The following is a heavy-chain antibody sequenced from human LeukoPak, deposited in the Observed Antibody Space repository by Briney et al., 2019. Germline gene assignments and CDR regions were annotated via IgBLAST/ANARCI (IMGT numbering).Heavy chain of an antibody. Sequence: GASVKVSCKASGYTFTSYYMHWVRQAPGQGLEWMGRIIPILGIANYAQKFQGRVTITADKSTSTAYMELSSLRSEDTAVYYCARDRDYYDSSGYSDKSDYWGQGTLVTVSS. CDR2: IIPILGIA. CDR1: GYTFTSYY. CDR3: ARDRDYYDSSGYSDKSDY. J-gene: IGHJ4*02. V-gene: IGHV1-69*04. D-gene: IGHD3-22*01.